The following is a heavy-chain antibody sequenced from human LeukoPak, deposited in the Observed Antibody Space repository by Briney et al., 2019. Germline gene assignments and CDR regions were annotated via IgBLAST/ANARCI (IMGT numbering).Heavy chain of an antibody. CDR3: ASRPTWVQPSFDY. CDR2: IYYSGST. J-gene: IGHJ4*02. D-gene: IGHD1-1*01. CDR1: GCSISSSTYY. Sequence: SETLSLTCTVSGCSISSSTYYWDWIRQPPGKGLEWIGTIYYSGSTYCNPSLKSRVTISVDTSKNQFSLKVSSVTAADTAVYYCASRPTWVQPSFDYWGQGTLVTVSS. V-gene: IGHV4-39*01.